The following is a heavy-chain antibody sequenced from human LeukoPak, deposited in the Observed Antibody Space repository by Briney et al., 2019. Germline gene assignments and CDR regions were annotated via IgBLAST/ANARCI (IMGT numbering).Heavy chain of an antibody. Sequence: GRSLRLSCAASAFTFSSYGMHWVRQAPGKGLEWVAVISYDGSNKYYADSVKGRFTISRDNSKDTLYLQMNSLRGEDTAVYYCAKGLQLWAPIDYWGQGTLVTVSS. CDR1: AFTFSSYG. D-gene: IGHD5-18*01. CDR3: AKGLQLWAPIDY. V-gene: IGHV3-30*18. CDR2: ISYDGSNK. J-gene: IGHJ4*02.